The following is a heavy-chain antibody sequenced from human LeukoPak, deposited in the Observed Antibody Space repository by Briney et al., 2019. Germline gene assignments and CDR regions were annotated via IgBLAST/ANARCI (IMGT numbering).Heavy chain of an antibody. J-gene: IGHJ4*02. V-gene: IGHV3-66*01. CDR2: IYTSGIT. Sequence: GGSLRLSCAVSGFTVSSNFMSWVRQAPGKGPEWVSVIYTSGITYYADSVRGRFTISRDNSKNTLYLQMDSLTAEDTAVYYCAREDAGGTDSFDYWGQGTLVTVSS. CDR3: AREDAGGTDSFDY. CDR1: GFTVSSNF. D-gene: IGHD1-26*01.